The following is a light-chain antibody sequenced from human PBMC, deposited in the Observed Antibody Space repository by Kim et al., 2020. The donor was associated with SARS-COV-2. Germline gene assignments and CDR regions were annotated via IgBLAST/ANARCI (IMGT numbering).Light chain of an antibody. CDR2: ANN. CDR3: QSYDSSLSGYV. V-gene: IGLV1-40*01. Sequence: QSVLTQPPSVSGAPGQRVTISCTGSNSNTGAGYDVNWYQQLPGTAPKLLIYANNNRPSGVSDRFSGSKSGTSASLAITGLQAEDETDYYCQSYDSSLSGYVFGTGTKVTVL. CDR1: NSNTGAGYD. J-gene: IGLJ1*01.